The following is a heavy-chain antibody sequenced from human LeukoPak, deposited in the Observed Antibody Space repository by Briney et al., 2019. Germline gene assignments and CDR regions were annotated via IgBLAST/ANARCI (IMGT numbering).Heavy chain of an antibody. Sequence: PGGSLRLSCAASGFTFSSYEMNWGRQAPGKGLGWVSYISSSGSTIYYADSVKGRFTISRDNAKNSLYLQMNSLRAEDTAVYYCAELGITMIGGVWGKGTTVTISS. V-gene: IGHV3-48*03. CDR2: ISSSGSTI. CDR3: AELGITMIGGV. D-gene: IGHD3-10*02. J-gene: IGHJ6*04. CDR1: GFTFSSYE.